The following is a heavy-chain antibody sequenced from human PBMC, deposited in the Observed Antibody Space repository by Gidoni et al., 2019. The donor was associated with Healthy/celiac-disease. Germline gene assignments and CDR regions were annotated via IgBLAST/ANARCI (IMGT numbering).Heavy chain of an antibody. V-gene: IGHV1-24*01. CDR3: ATTSRYCSGGSCYSSGVDP. CDR1: GYTLTELS. J-gene: IGHJ5*02. D-gene: IGHD2-15*01. Sequence: QVQLVQSGAEVKKPGASVKGSCKVSGYTLTELSMHWVRQAPGKGLEWMGGFDPEDGETIYAQKFQGRVTMTEDTSTDTAYMELSSLRSEDTAVYYCATTSRYCSGGSCYSSGVDPWGQGTLVTVSS. CDR2: FDPEDGET.